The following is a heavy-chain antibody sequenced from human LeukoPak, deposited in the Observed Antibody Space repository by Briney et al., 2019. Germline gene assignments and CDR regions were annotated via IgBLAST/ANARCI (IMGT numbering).Heavy chain of an antibody. D-gene: IGHD1-26*01. V-gene: IGHV3-7*05. CDR2: IKQDGSEK. J-gene: IGHJ4*02. CDR1: GFTFSGYS. CDR3: ANALGAHYFDS. Sequence: GGSLRLSCAASGFTFSGYSMNWVRQAPGKGLEWVANIKQDGSEKYYVDSVKGRFIISRDNAKNSLYLQMNSLRAEDTAVYYCANALGAHYFDSWGQGTLVTVSS.